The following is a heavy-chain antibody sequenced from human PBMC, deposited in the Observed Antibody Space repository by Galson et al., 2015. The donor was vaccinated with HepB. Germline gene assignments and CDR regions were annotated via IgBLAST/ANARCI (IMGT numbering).Heavy chain of an antibody. CDR3: ARDRAYKAFDF. CDR1: GFTFNISW. J-gene: IGHJ3*01. CDR2: IEPDGSVE. Sequence: SLRLSCAASGFTFNISWMNWVRQAPGKGLEWVASIEPDGSVEYYADSVKGRVTISRDNAEESLYLQMNSLSAEDTAVYYCARDRAYKAFDFWGQGTMVTVTS. D-gene: IGHD3-16*01. V-gene: IGHV3-7*01.